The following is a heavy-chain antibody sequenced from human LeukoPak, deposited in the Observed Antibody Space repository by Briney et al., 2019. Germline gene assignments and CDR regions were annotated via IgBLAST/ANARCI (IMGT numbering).Heavy chain of an antibody. CDR1: GFTFSTYG. J-gene: IGHJ6*03. D-gene: IGHD6-13*01. CDR2: IWYDGSIK. V-gene: IGHV3-33*06. Sequence: GGSLRLSCAASGFTFSTYGMHWVRQAPGEGLEWVAVIWYDGSIKYYADSVKGRFTISRDNSKNTLYLQMNSLRAEDTAVYYCAKDPIPGIAAANTNYYYIDVWGKGTTVTVSS. CDR3: AKDPIPGIAAANTNYYYIDV.